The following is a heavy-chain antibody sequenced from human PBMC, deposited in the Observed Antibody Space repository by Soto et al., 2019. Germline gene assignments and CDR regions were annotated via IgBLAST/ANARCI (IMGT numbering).Heavy chain of an antibody. J-gene: IGHJ4*02. CDR3: ARGPEYSVVVPAAPAKYYFDY. CDR1: GGSFSGYY. CDR2: INHSGST. D-gene: IGHD2-2*01. Sequence: QVQLQQWGAGLLKPSETLSLTCAVYGGSFSGYYWSWIRQPPGKGLEWIGEINHSGSTNYNPSLKSRVTISVDTSKNQFSLKLSSVTAADTAVYYCARGPEYSVVVPAAPAKYYFDYWGQGTLVTVSS. V-gene: IGHV4-34*01.